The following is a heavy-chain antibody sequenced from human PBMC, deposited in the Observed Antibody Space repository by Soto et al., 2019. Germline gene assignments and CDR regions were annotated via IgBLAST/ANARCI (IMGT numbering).Heavy chain of an antibody. CDR3: AHHPYYGLGTYSFDY. J-gene: IGHJ4*02. V-gene: IGHV2-5*02. Sequence: QITLKESGPTLVKPTQTLTLTCTFSGFSLSTSGVGVGWIRQPPGKALEWLAVIYWDDDKRSSSSLKSRLTIIKATSKNQVVLTMTNMDPVDTATYYCAHHPYYGLGTYSFDYWGQGILVTVSS. CDR2: IYWDDDK. D-gene: IGHD3-10*01. CDR1: GFSLSTSGVG.